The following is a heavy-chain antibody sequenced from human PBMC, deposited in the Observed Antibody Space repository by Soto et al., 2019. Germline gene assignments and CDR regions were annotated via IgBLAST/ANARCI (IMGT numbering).Heavy chain of an antibody. CDR2: IYHSGST. Sequence: KSSETLSLTCAVSGYSISSGYYWGCIRQPPGKGLEWIGSIYHSGSTYYNPSLKSRVTISVDTSKNQFSLKLSSVTAADTAVYYCARDDSSGWLGDYYYGMDVWGQGTTVTVSS. CDR1: GYSISSGYY. J-gene: IGHJ6*02. CDR3: ARDDSSGWLGDYYYGMDV. V-gene: IGHV4-38-2*01. D-gene: IGHD6-19*01.